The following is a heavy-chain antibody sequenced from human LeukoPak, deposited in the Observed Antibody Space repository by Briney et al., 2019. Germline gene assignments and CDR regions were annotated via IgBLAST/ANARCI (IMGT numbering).Heavy chain of an antibody. V-gene: IGHV1-8*01. Sequence: ASVKVSCKAPGYTFTSYDINWVRQATGQGLEWMGWMNPNSGNTGYAQKFQGRVTMTRNTSISTAYMELSSLRSEDTAVYYCARGSGGRYFDWLARRVQNWGQGTLVTVSS. J-gene: IGHJ4*02. CDR3: ARGSGGRYFDWLARRVQN. CDR2: MNPNSGNT. D-gene: IGHD3-9*01. CDR1: GYTFTSYD.